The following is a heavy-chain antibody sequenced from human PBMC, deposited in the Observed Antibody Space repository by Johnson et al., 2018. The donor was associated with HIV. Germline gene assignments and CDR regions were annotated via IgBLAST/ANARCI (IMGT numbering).Heavy chain of an antibody. J-gene: IGHJ3*02. CDR2: IKQDGSEK. D-gene: IGHD6-19*01. Sequence: EVQLVESGGGLVQPGGSLRLSCAASGFTFSSYWMSWVRQAPGKGLEWVANIKQDGSEKYYVDSVKGRFTISRDNAKNSLYLQMNSLRAEDTAVYYCARDREYGLAWGWALDIWGQGTMVTMSS. CDR1: GFTFSSYW. V-gene: IGHV3-7*05. CDR3: ARDREYGLAWGWALDI.